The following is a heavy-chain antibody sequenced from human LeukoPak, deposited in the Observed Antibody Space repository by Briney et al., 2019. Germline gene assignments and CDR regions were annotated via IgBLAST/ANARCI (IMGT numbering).Heavy chain of an antibody. CDR2: INHSGST. D-gene: IGHD6-13*01. CDR1: GGSFSGYY. J-gene: IGHJ4*02. V-gene: IGHV4-34*01. CDR3: ARPLYSNYYFDY. Sequence: PSETLSLTCAVYGGSFSGYYWSWIRQPPGKGLEWIGEINHSGSTNYNPSLKSRVTISVDKSKNQFSLKLSSVTAADTAVYYCARPLYSNYYFDYWGQGTLVTVSS.